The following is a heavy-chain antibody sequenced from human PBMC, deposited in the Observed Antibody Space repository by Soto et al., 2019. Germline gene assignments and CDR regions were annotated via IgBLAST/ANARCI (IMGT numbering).Heavy chain of an antibody. J-gene: IGHJ1*01. Sequence: ESLRSSFGTSGHSCPSYWIGWARQMPGKGLEWMGIIFPSDSDNRYSPSFQGQVTISADRSTSTVFLQWASLKASDTAVYFCARKDKSGYFNLFGPGGHGTLGNVSP. CDR2: IFPSDSDN. V-gene: IGHV5-51*01. CDR1: GHSCPSYW. D-gene: IGHD3-22*01. CDR3: ARKDKSGYFNLFGP.